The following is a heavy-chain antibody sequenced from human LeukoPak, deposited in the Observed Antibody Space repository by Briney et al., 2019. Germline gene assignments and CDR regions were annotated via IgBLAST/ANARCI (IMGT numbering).Heavy chain of an antibody. CDR2: ISWDSGIT. CDR3: ARDLNYGGNCFDY. CDR1: GFTFNDYT. J-gene: IGHJ4*02. Sequence: GGSLRLSCAASGFTFNDYTMHWVRQAPGKGLEWVSLISWDSGITYYAESVKGRFTISRDNAKNSLYLQMNSLRAEDTAVYYCARDLNYGGNCFDYWGQGTLVTVSS. V-gene: IGHV3-43*01. D-gene: IGHD4-23*01.